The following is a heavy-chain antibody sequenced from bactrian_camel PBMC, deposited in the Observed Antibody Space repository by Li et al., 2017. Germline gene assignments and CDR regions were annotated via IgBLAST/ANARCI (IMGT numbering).Heavy chain of an antibody. Sequence: HVQLVESGGGSVQAGGSLRLSCEASGGTYSHYRPYCMAWFRRLPGQEREGVAAIAGDGRTDYADSVKGRFTISRDGAKNIIELQMHSLKPEDTATYYCASDLVTDEPSLVEREYYYWGQGTQVTVS. J-gene: IGHJ4*01. CDR3: ASDLVTDEPSLVEREYYY. CDR1: GGTYSHYRPYC. D-gene: IGHD1*01. CDR2: IAGDGRT. V-gene: IGHV3S57*01.